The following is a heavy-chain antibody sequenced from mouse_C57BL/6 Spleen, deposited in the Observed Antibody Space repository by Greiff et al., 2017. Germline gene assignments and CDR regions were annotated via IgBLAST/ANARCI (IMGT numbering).Heavy chain of an antibody. D-gene: IGHD1-1*02. CDR2: ISSGSSTI. CDR3: ASPDYALFAY. Sequence: EVKLVESGGGLVKPGGSLKLSCAASGFTFSDYGMHWVRQAPEKGLEWVAYISSGSSTIYYADTVKGRFTISRDNAKNTQFLQMTSLRSEDTAMYYCASPDYALFAYWGQGTLVTVSA. V-gene: IGHV5-17*01. CDR1: GFTFSDYG. J-gene: IGHJ3*01.